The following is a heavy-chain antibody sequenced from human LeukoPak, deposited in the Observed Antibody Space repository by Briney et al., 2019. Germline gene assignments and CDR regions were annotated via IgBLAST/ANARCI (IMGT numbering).Heavy chain of an antibody. Sequence: RGESLKISCKGSGYIFTTYWLGRVRQMPGKGLEWMGIIYPVDSDTRYSPSFQGLVTISADKSISTAYLQRSSLRASGTAMSYCATQGSSGWDDAFDIWGQGTMVTVSS. J-gene: IGHJ3*02. V-gene: IGHV5-51*01. CDR3: ATQGSSGWDDAFDI. CDR1: GYIFTTYW. D-gene: IGHD6-19*01. CDR2: IYPVDSDT.